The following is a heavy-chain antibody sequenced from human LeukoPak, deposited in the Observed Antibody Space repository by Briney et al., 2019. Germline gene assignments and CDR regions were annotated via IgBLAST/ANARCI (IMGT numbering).Heavy chain of an antibody. CDR1: GLTFSDYS. V-gene: IGHV3-21*01. CDR2: INPTSTSI. J-gene: IGHJ5*01. CDR3: VILRRNSDRSYYYYYYDS. D-gene: IGHD3-10*01. Sequence: GGSLRLSCVASGLTFSDYSINWVPRAPGKGLEWVSSINPTSTSIYYADAVRGRFTISRDNAKSSLYLQMDSLRAEDTAVYYCVILRRNSDRSYYYYYYDSWGQGILVTVS.